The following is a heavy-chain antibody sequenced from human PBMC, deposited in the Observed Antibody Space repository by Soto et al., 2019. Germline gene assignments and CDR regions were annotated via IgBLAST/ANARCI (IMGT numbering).Heavy chain of an antibody. J-gene: IGHJ4*02. Sequence: NPSETLSLTCAVSGGSIDSGAFSLSWLRQPPGKGLVWIGYVTHSGTAYAIPSLNGRLTLSVDSSQTQFSLKLTSVTAADSAFYYCARIHWAQSSLDYWGRGILVTVS. CDR3: ARIHWAQSSLDY. V-gene: IGHV4-30-2*01. CDR2: VTHSGTA. D-gene: IGHD6-19*01. CDR1: GGSIDSGAFS.